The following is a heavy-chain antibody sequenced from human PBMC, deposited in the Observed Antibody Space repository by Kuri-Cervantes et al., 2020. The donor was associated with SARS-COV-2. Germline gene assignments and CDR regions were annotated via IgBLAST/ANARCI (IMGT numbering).Heavy chain of an antibody. Sequence: LSLTCAASGFTFSSYEMNWVRQAPGKGLEWVSYISSSGSTIYYADSVKGRFTISRDNAKNSLYLQMNSLRAEDTAVYYCARNEWEIVSGYYFDYWGQGTLVTVSS. CDR3: ARNEWEIVSGYYFDY. CDR1: GFTFSSYE. D-gene: IGHD1-26*01. J-gene: IGHJ4*02. CDR2: ISSSGSTI. V-gene: IGHV3-48*03.